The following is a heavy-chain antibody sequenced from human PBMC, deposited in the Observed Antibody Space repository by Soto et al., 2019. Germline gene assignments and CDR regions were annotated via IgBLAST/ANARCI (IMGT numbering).Heavy chain of an antibody. V-gene: IGHV4-4*07. Sequence: PSETLSLTCTVSGGSISSYYWSWIRQPAGKGLEWIGRIYTSGSTNYNPSLKSRVTMSVDTSKNQFSLKLSPVTAADTAVYYCASTNYYDSSGYYYPVEYWGQGTLVTVSS. D-gene: IGHD3-22*01. CDR2: IYTSGST. CDR3: ASTNYYDSSGYYYPVEY. CDR1: GGSISSYY. J-gene: IGHJ4*02.